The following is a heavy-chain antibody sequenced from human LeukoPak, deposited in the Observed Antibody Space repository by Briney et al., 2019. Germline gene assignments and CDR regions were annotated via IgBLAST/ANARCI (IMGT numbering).Heavy chain of an antibody. CDR1: GGSISSGGYY. D-gene: IGHD2/OR15-2a*01. CDR2: IYYSGST. CDR3: ARRIVGAFDI. Sequence: SETLSLTCTVSGGSISSGGYYWSWIRQHPGKGLEWIGYIYYSGSTYYNPSLKSRVTISVDTSKNQFSLKLSSVTAADTAVYYCARRIVGAFDIWGQGTMVTVSS. V-gene: IGHV4-31*03. J-gene: IGHJ3*02.